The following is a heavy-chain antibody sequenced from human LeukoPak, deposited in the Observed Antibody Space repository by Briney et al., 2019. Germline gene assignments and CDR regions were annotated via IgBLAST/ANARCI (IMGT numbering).Heavy chain of an antibody. CDR1: GFTFSSCA. V-gene: IGHV3-23*01. CDR3: AKAPPYKKYFDY. D-gene: IGHD1-1*01. Sequence: GGSLRLSCAVSGFTFSSCAMTWVRRAPGKGLEWVSAISGPGGATHYADSVKGRFTISRDNSKNTLYLQMNSLRAEDTAVYYCAKAPPYKKYFDYWGQGTLVTVSS. CDR2: ISGPGGAT. J-gene: IGHJ4*02.